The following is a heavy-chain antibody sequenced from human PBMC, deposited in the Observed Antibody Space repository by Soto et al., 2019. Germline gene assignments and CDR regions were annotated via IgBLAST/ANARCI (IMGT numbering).Heavy chain of an antibody. V-gene: IGHV1-2*04. CDR3: ARGDYGDFLGYFDL. CDR2: INPNSGGT. Sequence: QVQLVQSGAEVKKPGASVKVSCKASGYTFTDYYMHWVRQAPGQGLEWMGWINPNSGGTNYAQKFQGWVTMTRDTSFSTAYMELSRLRSDDTAVYYCARGDYGDFLGYFDLWGRGTLVTVSS. D-gene: IGHD4-17*01. CDR1: GYTFTDYY. J-gene: IGHJ2*01.